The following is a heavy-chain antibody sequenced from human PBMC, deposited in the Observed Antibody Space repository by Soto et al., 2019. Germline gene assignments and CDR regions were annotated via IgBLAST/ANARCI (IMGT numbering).Heavy chain of an antibody. J-gene: IGHJ4*02. CDR2: IYYSGST. CDR1: GGSISSGGYY. Sequence: SETLSLTCTVSGGSISSGGYYWSWIRQHPGKGLEWIGYIYYSGSTYYNPSLKSRVTISVDPSKNQFSLKLGSVTAADTAVYYCASAYGDYEPPFDYWGQGTLATVSS. D-gene: IGHD4-17*01. CDR3: ASAYGDYEPPFDY. V-gene: IGHV4-31*03.